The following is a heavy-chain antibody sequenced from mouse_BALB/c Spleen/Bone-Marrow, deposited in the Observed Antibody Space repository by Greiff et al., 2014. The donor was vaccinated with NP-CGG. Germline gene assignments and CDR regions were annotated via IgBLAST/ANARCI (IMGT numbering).Heavy chain of an antibody. CDR1: GFTFSSFG. CDR2: ISSGSSTI. J-gene: IGHJ2*01. Sequence: EVKLVESGGGLVQPGGPRKLSCAASGFTFSSFGMHWVRQAPEKGLEWVAYISSGSSTIFYADTVKGRFTVSRGNPKNTLFLQMTSLRSEDTAMYYCTRGGNWDDFDYWGQGTTLTVSS. CDR3: TRGGNWDDFDY. D-gene: IGHD4-1*01. V-gene: IGHV5-17*02.